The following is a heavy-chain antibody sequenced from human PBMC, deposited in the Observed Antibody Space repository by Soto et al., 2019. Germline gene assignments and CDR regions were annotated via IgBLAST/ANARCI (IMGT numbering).Heavy chain of an antibody. CDR2: INPGNGNT. CDR1: GYTFPRCA. Sequence: ASVKVSCKASGYTFPRCAMNWVRQAPGQSPEWMGWINPGNGNTKYSQRSQGRVTITRDTSASTAYMELSSLTSEDTAVYYCARRGALTSYYYGYYFDYWGRGTLVTVSS. D-gene: IGHD3-9*01. J-gene: IGHJ4*02. CDR3: ARRGALTSYYYGYYFDY. V-gene: IGHV1-3*01.